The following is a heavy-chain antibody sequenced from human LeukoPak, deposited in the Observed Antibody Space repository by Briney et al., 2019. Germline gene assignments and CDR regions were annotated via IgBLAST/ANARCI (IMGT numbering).Heavy chain of an antibody. Sequence: GGSLRLSCAASGFTFSSYAMDWVRQAPGKGLEWVSAISSSGDTIFYADPVKGRFTVSRDNSKNTLYLQMNSLRAEDTAVYYCAKQLGYCSDGSCYFPYWGQGTLVTVSS. V-gene: IGHV3-23*01. J-gene: IGHJ4*02. D-gene: IGHD2-15*01. CDR1: GFTFSSYA. CDR2: ISSSGDTI. CDR3: AKQLGYCSDGSCYFPY.